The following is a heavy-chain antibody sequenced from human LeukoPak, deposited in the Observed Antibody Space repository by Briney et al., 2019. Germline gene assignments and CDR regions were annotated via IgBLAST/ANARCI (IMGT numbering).Heavy chain of an antibody. CDR2: INSDGSSK. V-gene: IGHV3-74*01. CDR1: GFTFSSYW. Sequence: GGSLRLSCAASGFTFSSYWMHWVRHAPGKGLVWVSRINSDGSSKNSADSVKGRFTISRDNTKNTLYLQINILRAEDTAVYYCARDPAGPPYYDFCSGYRPGTFDYWGQGTLVTVSS. CDR3: ARDPAGPPYYDFCSGYRPGTFDY. J-gene: IGHJ4*02. D-gene: IGHD3-3*01.